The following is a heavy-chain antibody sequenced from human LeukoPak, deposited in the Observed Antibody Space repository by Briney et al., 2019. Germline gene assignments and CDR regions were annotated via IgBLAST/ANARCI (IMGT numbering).Heavy chain of an antibody. V-gene: IGHV4-31*03. CDR3: ARVGKGYYYDSSGYSTPGQIDY. CDR2: IYYSGST. Sequence: SETLSLTCTVSGGSISSGGYYWSWIRQHPGKGLEWIGYIYYSGSTYYNPSLKGRVTISVDTSKNQFSLKLSSVTAADTAVYYCARVGKGYYYDSSGYSTPGQIDYWGQGTLVTVSS. D-gene: IGHD3-22*01. CDR1: GGSISSGGYY. J-gene: IGHJ4*02.